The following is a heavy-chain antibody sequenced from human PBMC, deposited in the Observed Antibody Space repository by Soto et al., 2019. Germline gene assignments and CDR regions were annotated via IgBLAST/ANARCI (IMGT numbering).Heavy chain of an antibody. CDR2: INPDGGRT. CDR1: GYTFNKYY. CDR3: ARDFERRGTIFGVVILWMYNWVDT. D-gene: IGHD3-3*01. V-gene: IGHV1-46*02. J-gene: IGHJ5*02. Sequence: QVQLVQSGTEVKKPGASVKISCKASGYTFNKYYIHWVRQAPGQGLEWLGIINPDGGRTSYAQKFQDRVVMTRDTSTSTVYMELSSLRSDDTAIFYCARDFERRGTIFGVVILWMYNWVDTWGQGTLVTVSS.